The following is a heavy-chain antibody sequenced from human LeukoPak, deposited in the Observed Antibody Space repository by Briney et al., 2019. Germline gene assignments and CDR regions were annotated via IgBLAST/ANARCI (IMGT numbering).Heavy chain of an antibody. V-gene: IGHV4-4*07. J-gene: IGHJ5*02. Sequence: SETLSLTCTVSGGSISSYYWSWIRQPAGKGLEWIGRIYTSGSTNYNPSLKSRVTISVDTSKNQFSLKLSSVTAADTAVYYCARGANWNAPLNWFDPWGQGTLVTVSS. D-gene: IGHD1-20*01. CDR3: ARGANWNAPLNWFDP. CDR1: GGSISSYY. CDR2: IYTSGST.